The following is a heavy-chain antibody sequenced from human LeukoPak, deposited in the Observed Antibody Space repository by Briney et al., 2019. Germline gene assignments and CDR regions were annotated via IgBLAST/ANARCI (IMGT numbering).Heavy chain of an antibody. CDR3: AKGRTVGETSFDY. J-gene: IGHJ4*01. D-gene: IGHD5-24*01. CDR2: INGRGST. Sequence: GGSLRLSCAASEFTFTNYVMSWVRQAPGEGLEWVSHINGRGSTFYADSVKGRFTISRDNLKNMVYLQMNSLRVEDTAVYYCAKGRTVGETSFDYWGHGTLVTVSS. CDR1: EFTFTNYV. V-gene: IGHV3-23*01.